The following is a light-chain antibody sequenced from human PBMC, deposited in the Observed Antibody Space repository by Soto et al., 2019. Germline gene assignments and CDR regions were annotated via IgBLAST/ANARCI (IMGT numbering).Light chain of an antibody. V-gene: IGLV2-23*01. CDR3: CSYAGSSTLV. CDR2: EGS. Sequence: QSALTQPASVSGSPGQSITISCTGTSSDVGSYKFVSWYQQHPGKAPKLMIYEGSKRPSGVSNRFSGSKSGNTASLTISGLQAEDEADYYCCSYAGSSTLVFGGWTQLTVL. CDR1: SSDVGSYKF. J-gene: IGLJ2*01.